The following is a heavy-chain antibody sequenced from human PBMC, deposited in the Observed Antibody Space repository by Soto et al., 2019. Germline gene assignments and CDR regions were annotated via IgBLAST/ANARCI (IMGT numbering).Heavy chain of an antibody. CDR2: IIPIFGTA. CDR3: ARDLSSSTSWDYYYYGMDV. J-gene: IGHJ6*02. V-gene: IGHV1-69*01. CDR1: GGTFSSYA. D-gene: IGHD2-2*01. Sequence: QVQLVQSGAEVKKPGSSVKVSCKASGGTFSSYAISWVRQAPGQGLEWMGGIIPIFGTANYAQKFQGRVTITADESTSTAYMELSSLRSEDTAVYYCARDLSSSTSWDYYYYGMDVWGQGTTVTVSS.